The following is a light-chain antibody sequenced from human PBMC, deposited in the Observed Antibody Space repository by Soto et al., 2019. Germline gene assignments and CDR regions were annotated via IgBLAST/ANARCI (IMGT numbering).Light chain of an antibody. Sequence: PGERATLSCRASQSVFNNHIGWYQQKPGQAPRRLIFGASFRATGIPDRFSGSGSGTDFTLTISRLEPEDFAVYYCQQYGSSPTTFGQGTKVEIK. CDR3: QQYGSSPTT. CDR2: GAS. CDR1: QSVFNNH. J-gene: IGKJ1*01. V-gene: IGKV3-20*01.